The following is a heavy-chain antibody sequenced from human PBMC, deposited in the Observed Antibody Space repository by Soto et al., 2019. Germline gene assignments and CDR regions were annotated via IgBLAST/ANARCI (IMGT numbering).Heavy chain of an antibody. J-gene: IGHJ3*02. CDR1: GVSISNPNW. CDR3: ARGIFYAFDI. Sequence: PSESLSLTCAVSGVSISNPNWWAFVRQAPGKGLEWIGEINHSVSTNYNPSLNSLVTISLDRSKNQFSLKLSSVAVADTAVYYCARGIFYAFDIWGQGTMVTVSS. D-gene: IGHD3-9*01. CDR2: INHSVST. V-gene: IGHV4-4*02.